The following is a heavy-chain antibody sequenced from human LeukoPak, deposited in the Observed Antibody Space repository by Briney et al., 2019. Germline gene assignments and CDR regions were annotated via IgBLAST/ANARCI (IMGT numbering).Heavy chain of an antibody. J-gene: IGHJ5*02. CDR1: GYTFTDYY. CDR2: INPNSGDA. CDR3: ARGDYYGSPKVVAA. V-gene: IGHV1-2*02. D-gene: IGHD3-10*01. Sequence: ASVKVSCKASGYTFTDYYINWVRQAPGQGLEWMGWINPNSGDANYAQKFQDRVTMTRDTSISTAYIELNLLRSDDTAVYYCARGDYYGSPKVVAAWGQGTLVTVSS.